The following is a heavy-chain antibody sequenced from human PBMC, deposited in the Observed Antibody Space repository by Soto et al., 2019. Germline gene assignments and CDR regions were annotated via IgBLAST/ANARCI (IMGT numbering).Heavy chain of an antibody. V-gene: IGHV1-69*01. Sequence: QVQLVQSGAEVKKPGSSVKVSCKTSGVSFNNNGIGWVRQAPGHGLEWMGGVSPPFRTSNYARKFQGRISITAYASTGTVQMELCSLTSEDTAQYYCARVLYYGSGSYSPYGMDVRGQGTTLSVSS. CDR2: VSPPFRTS. D-gene: IGHD3-10*01. CDR3: ARVLYYGSGSYSPYGMDV. CDR1: GVSFNNNG. J-gene: IGHJ6*02.